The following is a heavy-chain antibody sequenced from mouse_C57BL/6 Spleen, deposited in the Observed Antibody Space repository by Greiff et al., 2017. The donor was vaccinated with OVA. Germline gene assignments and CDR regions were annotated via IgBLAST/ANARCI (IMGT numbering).Heavy chain of an antibody. CDR2: IDPSDSYT. CDR3: ARGQLRPFYYFDY. D-gene: IGHD3-2*02. CDR1: GYTFTSYW. Sequence: VKLQQPGAELVKPGASVKLSCKASGYTFTSYWMQWVKQRPGQGLEWIGEIDPSDSYTNYNQKFKGKATLTVDTSSSTAYMQLSSLTSEDSAVYYCARGQLRPFYYFDYWGQGTTLTVSS. V-gene: IGHV1-50*01. J-gene: IGHJ2*01.